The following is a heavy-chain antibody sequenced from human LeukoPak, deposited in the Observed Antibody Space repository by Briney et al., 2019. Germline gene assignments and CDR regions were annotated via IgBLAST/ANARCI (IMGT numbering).Heavy chain of an antibody. D-gene: IGHD1-1*01. CDR2: ISYDGSNK. CDR1: GFTFSSYG. CDR3: AKPMYNWNSRGAFDI. Sequence: GGSLRLSCAASGFTFSSYGMHWVGQAPGKGLEWVSVISYDGSNKYYADSVKGRFTISRDNSKNTLYLQMNSLRAEDTAVYYCAKPMYNWNSRGAFDIWGQGTMVTVSS. V-gene: IGHV3-30*18. J-gene: IGHJ3*02.